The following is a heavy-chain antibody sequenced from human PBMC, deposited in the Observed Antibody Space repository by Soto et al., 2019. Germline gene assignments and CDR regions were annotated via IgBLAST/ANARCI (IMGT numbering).Heavy chain of an antibody. V-gene: IGHV1-69*02. J-gene: IGHJ3*01. CDR2: IIPILPVT. D-gene: IGHD6-13*01. CDR1: GGTFNTYT. CDR3: SIGSWAAETSEF. Sequence: QVHLIQSGAEVKKPGSSVKVSCKAAGGTFNTYTLFLVRQAPGHGLEWMGRIIPILPVTNSAQKFQGSLTLTAHKSTGTAFMELTSLTSEGTTVYYCSIGSWAAETSEFWGQGTIVTCSS.